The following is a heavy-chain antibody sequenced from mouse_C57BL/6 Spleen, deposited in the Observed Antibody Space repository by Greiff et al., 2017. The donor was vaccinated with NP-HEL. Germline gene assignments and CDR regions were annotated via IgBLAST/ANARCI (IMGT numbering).Heavy chain of an antibody. D-gene: IGHD4-1*01. V-gene: IGHV6-6*01. J-gene: IGHJ4*01. CDR2: ICTKANNHAT. CDR3: TRSGTDYAMDD. CDR1: GFTFSDAW. Sequence: EVQLQQSGAGLVQPGGSMKLSCAASGFTFSDAWMDWVRQSPGKGLEWVGEICTKANNHATYYAESGKGRLTISRDDYKSSVYLQMNSSGAEDTGSYYCTRSGTDYAMDDWGQGTSVTVSS.